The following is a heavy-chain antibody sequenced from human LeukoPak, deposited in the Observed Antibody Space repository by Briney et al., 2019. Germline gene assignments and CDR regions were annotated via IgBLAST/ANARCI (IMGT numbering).Heavy chain of an antibody. D-gene: IGHD5-24*01. Sequence: ALVKVSCKASGYTFTGYYMHWVRQAPGQGLEWMGWINPNSGGTNYAQKFQGRVTMTRDTSISTAYMELSRLRSDDTAVYYCAKPEGGYNYLGLAFDIWGQGTMVTVSS. J-gene: IGHJ3*02. CDR2: INPNSGGT. V-gene: IGHV1-2*02. CDR3: AKPEGGYNYLGLAFDI. CDR1: GYTFTGYY.